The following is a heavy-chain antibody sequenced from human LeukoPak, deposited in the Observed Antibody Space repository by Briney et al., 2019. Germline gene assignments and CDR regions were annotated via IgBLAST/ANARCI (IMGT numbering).Heavy chain of an antibody. CDR3: ARVSSGSYYNPSYYYYYYMDV. Sequence: PSETLSLTCAVYGGSFSGYYWSWIRQPPGKGLEWIGEINHSGSTNYNPSLKSRVTISVDTSKNQFSLKLSSVTAADTAVYYCARVSSGSYYNPSYYYYYYMDVWGKGTTVTISS. V-gene: IGHV4-34*01. CDR2: INHSGST. D-gene: IGHD3-10*01. CDR1: GGSFSGYY. J-gene: IGHJ6*03.